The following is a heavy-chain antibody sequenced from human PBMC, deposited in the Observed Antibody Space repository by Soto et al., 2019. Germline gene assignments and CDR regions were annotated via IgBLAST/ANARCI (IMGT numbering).Heavy chain of an antibody. V-gene: IGHV4-30-4*01. CDR2: IYYSGIT. J-gene: IGHJ6*02. D-gene: IGHD4-17*01. CDR1: GGSISSGDYY. CDR3: ARGSEYGDYFYCYYGMDV. Sequence: SETLSLTCTVSGGSISSGDYYWSCIRQPPGKGLEWIGYIYYSGITYYNPSLKSRVTISVDTSKNQFSLKLSSVTAADTAVYYCARGSEYGDYFYCYYGMDVWGQGTTITVSS.